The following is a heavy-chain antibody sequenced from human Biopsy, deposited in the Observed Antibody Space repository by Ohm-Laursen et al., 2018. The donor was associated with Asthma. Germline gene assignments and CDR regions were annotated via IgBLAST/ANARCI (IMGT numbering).Heavy chain of an antibody. D-gene: IGHD2-15*01. Sequence: GSSVTVSCKTSGYTFNRAGMTWVRQAPGQGLEWMGWISVYNGNTKVAQKLQDRVTMITDTSTSTAYMELRSLRSDDTAVYFCARAVDYSHYYGIDVWGQGTTVTVS. V-gene: IGHV1-18*01. CDR3: ARAVDYSHYYGIDV. CDR1: GYTFNRAG. CDR2: ISVYNGNT. J-gene: IGHJ6*02.